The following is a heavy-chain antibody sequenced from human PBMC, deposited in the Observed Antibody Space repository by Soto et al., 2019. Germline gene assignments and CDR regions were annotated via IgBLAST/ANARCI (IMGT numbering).Heavy chain of an antibody. V-gene: IGHV3-48*02. CDR3: ARDWPAATHFSFDY. CDR2: IDTSSSTI. D-gene: IGHD6-25*01. J-gene: IGHJ4*02. Sequence: GGSLRLSCAASGVTFSSYTMSWVRQAPGKGLEWVSYIDTSSSTIFYVDSVKGRFTVSRDNAKSSLYLQMNSLRDEDTAVYYCARDWPAATHFSFDYWGQGILVTVSS. CDR1: GVTFSSYT.